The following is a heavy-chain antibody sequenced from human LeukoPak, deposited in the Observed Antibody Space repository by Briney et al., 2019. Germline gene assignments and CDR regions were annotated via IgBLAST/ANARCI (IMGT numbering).Heavy chain of an antibody. Sequence: PGGSLRLSCAASGLTFSNYAMTWVRQAPGKGLEWVSGIRGSGSTTYHADSVKGRFTISRDTSKNTLYLQMNSLRAADTAVYYCAKDLGDSSPLGTDYWGQGTLVTVSS. CDR2: IRGSGSTT. CDR1: GLTFSNYA. CDR3: AKDLGDSSPLGTDY. V-gene: IGHV3-23*01. D-gene: IGHD3-22*01. J-gene: IGHJ4*02.